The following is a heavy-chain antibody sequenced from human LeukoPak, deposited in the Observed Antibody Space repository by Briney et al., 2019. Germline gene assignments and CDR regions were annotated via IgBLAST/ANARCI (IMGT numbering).Heavy chain of an antibody. Sequence: SETLSLTCAVYGESFSGNYWSWIRQPPGKGLEWIGEINPSGSTNYNPSLKSRVTMSVDTSKNQFSLGLTSVTAADTAVYYCARRSDRNNSPLRLWSQGTLVTVSS. CDR2: INPSGST. CDR3: ARRSDRNNSPLRL. D-gene: IGHD2/OR15-2a*01. CDR1: GESFSGNY. J-gene: IGHJ4*02. V-gene: IGHV4-34*01.